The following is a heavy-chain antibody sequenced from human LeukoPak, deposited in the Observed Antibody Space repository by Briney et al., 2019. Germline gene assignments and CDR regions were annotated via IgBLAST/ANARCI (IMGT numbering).Heavy chain of an antibody. CDR2: IYYSGST. CDR3: ARGTLAVLFDY. D-gene: IGHD6-19*01. J-gene: IGHJ4*02. CDR1: GGSISSYY. V-gene: IGHV4-59*01. Sequence: SETLSLTCTVSGGSISSYYWSWIRQPPGKGLEWIGYIYYSGSTNYNPSLKSRVTISVDTSKNQFSLKLSSVTAADTAVYYCARGTLAVLFDYWGQGTLVTVSS.